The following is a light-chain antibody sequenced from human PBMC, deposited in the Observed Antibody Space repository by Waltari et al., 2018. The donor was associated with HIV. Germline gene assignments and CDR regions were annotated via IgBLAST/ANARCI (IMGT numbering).Light chain of an antibody. CDR1: QRLLFSSTGKDF. J-gene: IGKJ2*01. CDR2: WAT. CDR3: QQYFTNPRT. Sequence: DIVMTQSPESLTVSLGARATINCKSSQRLLFSSTGKDFLAWYQLRPGQPPKLLLSWATSRETGVPERFGGTASGTNFTLTIDNVQAEDVAIYYCQQYFTNPRTFGQGTELQI. V-gene: IGKV4-1*01.